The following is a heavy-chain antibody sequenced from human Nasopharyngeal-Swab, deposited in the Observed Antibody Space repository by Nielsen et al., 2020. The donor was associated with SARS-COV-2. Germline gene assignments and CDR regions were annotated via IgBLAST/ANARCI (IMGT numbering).Heavy chain of an antibody. D-gene: IGHD1-20*01. CDR2: ISSSGSTI. J-gene: IGHJ4*02. CDR1: GFTFSSYD. Sequence: LSLTCAASGFTFSSYDMNWVRQAPGKGLEWVSYISSSGSTIYYADSVKGRFTIPRDNAKNSLYLQMNSLRAEDTAVYYCARSVHNWNAVFDYWGQGTLVTVSS. V-gene: IGHV3-48*03. CDR3: ARSVHNWNAVFDY.